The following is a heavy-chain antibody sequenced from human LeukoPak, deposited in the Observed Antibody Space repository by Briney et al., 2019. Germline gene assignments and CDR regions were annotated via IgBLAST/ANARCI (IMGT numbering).Heavy chain of an antibody. CDR2: ISGYNGNT. CDR3: ARDNYYDSSGSIDY. CDR1: GYTFTSYV. V-gene: IGHV1-18*01. Sequence: GASVKVSCKASGYTFTSYVISWVRQAPGQGLEWMGWISGYNGNTNYAQKFQGRVTMTTDTSTSTDYTELRSLRSDDTAVYYCARDNYYDSSGSIDYWGQGTLVTVSS. D-gene: IGHD3-22*01. J-gene: IGHJ4*02.